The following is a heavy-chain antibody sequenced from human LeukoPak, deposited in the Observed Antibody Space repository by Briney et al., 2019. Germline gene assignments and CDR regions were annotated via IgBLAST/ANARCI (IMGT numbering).Heavy chain of an antibody. D-gene: IGHD2-8*01. CDR3: ARVSCTNGVCYGFDY. CDR2: IKEDGSEK. J-gene: IGHJ4*02. CDR1: GFTFSRYW. Sequence: GGSLRLSCAASGFTFSRYWISWVRQAPGKGLEWVANIKEDGSEKYYVDSVKGRFTISRDNAKNSLFLQMNSLRGEDTAVYYCARVSCTNGVCYGFDYWGQGTLVTISS. V-gene: IGHV3-7*01.